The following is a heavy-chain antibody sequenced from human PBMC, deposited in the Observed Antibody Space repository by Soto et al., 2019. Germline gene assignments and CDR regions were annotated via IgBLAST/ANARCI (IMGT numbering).Heavy chain of an antibody. D-gene: IGHD3-10*01. J-gene: IGHJ6*03. Sequence: GGSLRLSCAVSGFTFRSSPMSWVRRAPGKGLEWVSGINGGDDSKHYAESVRGRFTIIRDNSKNTLLLQMNSLRSEDTAVYYCGGWFGELRYYYYYMDVWGKGTTVTVSS. CDR3: GGWFGELRYYYYYMDV. CDR1: GFTFRSSP. V-gene: IGHV3-23*01. CDR2: INGGDDSK.